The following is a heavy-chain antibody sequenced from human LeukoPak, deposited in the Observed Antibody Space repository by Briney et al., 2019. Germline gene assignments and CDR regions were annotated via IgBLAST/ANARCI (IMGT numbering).Heavy chain of an antibody. CDR1: GMSFSSYE. CDR3: AREETLYYYDSSNSFDI. D-gene: IGHD3-22*01. CDR2: ISSGGTTI. J-gene: IGHJ3*02. V-gene: IGHV3-48*03. Sequence: PGGSLRLSCAASGMSFSSYEMNWVRKAPGKGLEWVSYISSGGTTIYYADSVKGRFTISRDNAKNSLYLQMNSLRAEDTAVYYCAREETLYYYDSSNSFDIWGQGTMVTVSS.